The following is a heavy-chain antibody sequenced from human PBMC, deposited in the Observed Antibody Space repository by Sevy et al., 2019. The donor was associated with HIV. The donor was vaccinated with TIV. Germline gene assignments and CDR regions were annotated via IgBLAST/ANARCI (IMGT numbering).Heavy chain of an antibody. CDR3: ARWDADRRWYFDY. CDR1: GFTFSSYS. V-gene: IGHV3-21*01. J-gene: IGHJ4*02. D-gene: IGHD1-26*01. Sequence: GGPLRLSCAASGFTFSSYSMNWVRQAPGKGLEWVSSISRSSSYIYHADSVKGRFTISRDNAKNSLHLQMNSLRAEDTAVYYCARWDADRRWYFDYWGQGILVTVSS. CDR2: ISRSSSYI.